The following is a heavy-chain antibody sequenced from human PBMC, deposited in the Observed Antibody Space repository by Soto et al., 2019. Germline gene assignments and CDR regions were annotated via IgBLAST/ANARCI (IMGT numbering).Heavy chain of an antibody. CDR2: ISSSSSYI. D-gene: IGHD1-26*01. Sequence: EVQLVESGGGLVKPGGSLRLYCAASGFTFSSYSMNWVRQAPGKWLEWVSSISSSSSYIYYADSVKGRFTISRDNAKNSLYLQMNSLRAEDTAVYYCARVQRGGSYYGFDYWGQGTLVTVS. V-gene: IGHV3-21*01. J-gene: IGHJ4*02. CDR3: ARVQRGGSYYGFDY. CDR1: GFTFSSYS.